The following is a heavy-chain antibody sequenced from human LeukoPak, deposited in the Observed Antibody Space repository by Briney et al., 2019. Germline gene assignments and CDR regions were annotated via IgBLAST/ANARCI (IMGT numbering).Heavy chain of an antibody. CDR3: VRDLRLSNSCYYFDY. Sequence: ASVKVSCKASGYSFTAYAMNWVRQAPGQGLEWMGWINTDTGNPTYAPGFAGRFVFSLDTSVNTAYLQITGLKAEDTAIYYCVRDLRLSNSCYYFDYWGQGTLVTVSS. D-gene: IGHD6-13*01. CDR2: INTDTGNP. CDR1: GYSFTAYA. J-gene: IGHJ4*02. V-gene: IGHV7-4-1*02.